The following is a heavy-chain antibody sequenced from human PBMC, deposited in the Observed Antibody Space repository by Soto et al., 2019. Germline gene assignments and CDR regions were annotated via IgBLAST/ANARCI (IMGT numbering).Heavy chain of an antibody. V-gene: IGHV1-18*04. CDR3: ARERQWGPPPY. Sequence: QVQLVQSGTEVKKPGASVRLSCKASGYTFTNYGITWVRQAPGQGLEWMGWVSAYNRNTHYAQKFEDRVTMTTDTSTGTAYMTLRGLTYGDTAIYFCARERQWGPPPYWGQGTLVTVSS. J-gene: IGHJ4*02. CDR2: VSAYNRNT. CDR1: GYTFTNYG. D-gene: IGHD6-19*01.